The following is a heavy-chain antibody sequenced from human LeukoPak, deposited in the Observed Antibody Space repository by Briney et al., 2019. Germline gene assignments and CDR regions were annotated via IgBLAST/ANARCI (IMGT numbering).Heavy chain of an antibody. J-gene: IGHJ3*02. CDR1: GGSLSNYY. V-gene: IGHV4-59*08. CDR2: IYSSGST. Sequence: PSETLSLTCTVSGGSLSNYYWSWIRQPPGKGLEWIGYIYSSGSTNYNPSLESRVTISEDTSKNQVSLKLSSVTAADTAVYYCATSTLYYDILTGYYSPEDDAFYIWGQGTMVTVSS. CDR3: ATSTLYYDILTGYYSPEDDAFYI. D-gene: IGHD3-9*01.